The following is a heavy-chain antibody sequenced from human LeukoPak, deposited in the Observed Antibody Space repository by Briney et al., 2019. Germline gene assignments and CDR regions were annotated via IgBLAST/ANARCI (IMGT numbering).Heavy chain of an antibody. CDR1: GFTFSSYS. J-gene: IGHJ6*03. V-gene: IGHV3-21*01. D-gene: IGHD3-16*01. CDR2: ISSSSSYI. Sequence: GGSLRLSCAASGFTFSSYSMNWVRQAPGKGLEWVSSISSSSSYIYYADSVKGRFTISRDNAKNSLYLQMNSLRAEDTAVYYCAIMTYYDYVWGSYRGLNMDVWGKGTTVTVSS. CDR3: AIMTYYDYVWGSYRGLNMDV.